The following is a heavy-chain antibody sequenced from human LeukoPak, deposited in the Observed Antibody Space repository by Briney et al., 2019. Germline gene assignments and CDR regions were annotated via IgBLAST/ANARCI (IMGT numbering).Heavy chain of an antibody. CDR2: ISAYNGNT. V-gene: IGHV1-18*01. Sequence: ASVKVSCKASGYTFTNYGISWVRQAPGQGLEWMGWISAYNGNTNYAQKLQGRVTMTTDTSTSTAYMELRSLRSDDTAVYYCARAGATTRISYYYGTDVWGQGTTVTVSS. CDR1: GYTFTNYG. D-gene: IGHD1-26*01. CDR3: ARAGATTRISYYYGTDV. J-gene: IGHJ6*02.